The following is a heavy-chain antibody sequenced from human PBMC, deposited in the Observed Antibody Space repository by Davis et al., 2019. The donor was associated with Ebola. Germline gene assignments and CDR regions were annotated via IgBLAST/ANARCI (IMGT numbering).Heavy chain of an antibody. CDR2: ISSSSSYI. Sequence: GGSLRLSCAASGFTFSSYWMSWVRQAPGKGLEWVSSISSSSSYIYYADSVKGRFTISRDNAKNSLYLQMNSLRAEDTAVYYCASGSQSRNYYYYGMDVWGQGTTVTVSS. CDR1: GFTFSSYW. V-gene: IGHV3-21*01. J-gene: IGHJ6*02. CDR3: ASGSQSRNYYYYGMDV.